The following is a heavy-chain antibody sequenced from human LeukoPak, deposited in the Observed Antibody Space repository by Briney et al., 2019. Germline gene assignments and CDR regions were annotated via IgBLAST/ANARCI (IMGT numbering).Heavy chain of an antibody. CDR2: ITSGSNYM. Sequence: GGSLRLSCAASGFSFSYYSMHWVRQAPGKGLEWVSSITSGSNYMYYADSVKGRFTISRDNAKNTLYLQMNSLRAEDTAVYYCVMYTSGWDWGQGTLVTVSS. CDR3: VMYTSGWD. J-gene: IGHJ4*02. D-gene: IGHD6-25*01. V-gene: IGHV3-21*01. CDR1: GFSFSYYS.